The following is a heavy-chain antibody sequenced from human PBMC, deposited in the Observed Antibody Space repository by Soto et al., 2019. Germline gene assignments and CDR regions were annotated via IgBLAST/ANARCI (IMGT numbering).Heavy chain of an antibody. V-gene: IGHV1-3*01. D-gene: IGHD3-3*01. CDR1: GYTFTSYA. Sequence: ASVKVSCKASGYTFTSYAMHWVRQAPGQRLEWMGWINAGNGNTKYSQKFQGRVTITRDTSASTAYMELSSLRSEDTAVYYCARALVRIFGVVKQHYYMDVWGKGTTVTVSS. CDR2: INAGNGNT. CDR3: ARALVRIFGVVKQHYYMDV. J-gene: IGHJ6*03.